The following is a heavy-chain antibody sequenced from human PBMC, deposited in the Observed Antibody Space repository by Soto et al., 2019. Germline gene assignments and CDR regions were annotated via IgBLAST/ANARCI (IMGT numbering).Heavy chain of an antibody. J-gene: IGHJ4*02. CDR2: ISGSGGST. V-gene: IGHV3-23*01. CDR3: ARDQNYYFDY. Sequence: EVQLLESGGGLVQPGGSLRLSCAASGFTFSNYGMSWVRQAPGKGLEWVSGISGSGGSTYYADSVKGRFTISRDNSKNTLSLQMNGLRADDTAVYYCARDQNYYFDYWGQGTLVTVSS. CDR1: GFTFSNYG.